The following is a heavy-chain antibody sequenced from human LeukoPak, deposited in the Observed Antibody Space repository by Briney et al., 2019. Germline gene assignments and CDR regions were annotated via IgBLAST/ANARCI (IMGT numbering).Heavy chain of an antibody. D-gene: IGHD5-12*01. V-gene: IGHV3-48*01. CDR2: ISSSSTI. CDR1: GFTFSSYS. Sequence: GGSLRLSCAASGFTFSSYSMNWVRQAPGKGLEWVSYISSSSTIYYADSVKGRFTISRDNAKNSLYLQMNSLRAEDTAVYYCARDRYAYMDVWGKGTTVTVSS. CDR3: ARDRYAYMDV. J-gene: IGHJ6*03.